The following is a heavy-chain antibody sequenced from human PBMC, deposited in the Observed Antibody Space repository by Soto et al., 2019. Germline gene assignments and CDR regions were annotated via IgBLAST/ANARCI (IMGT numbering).Heavy chain of an antibody. J-gene: IGHJ6*04. V-gene: IGHV3-23*01. CDR3: ARIRGYWYGLDV. CDR1: GFPLSTYG. Sequence: EVQLLESGGGLVQPGGSLRLSCAASGFPLSTYGMSWVRQAPGKGLEWVSSITGTGGDTYYADSVKGRFTSSRDNSNNMLYLQMNSPRVEDTAVYYCARIRGYWYGLDVWGKGTTITVSS. CDR2: ITGTGGDT.